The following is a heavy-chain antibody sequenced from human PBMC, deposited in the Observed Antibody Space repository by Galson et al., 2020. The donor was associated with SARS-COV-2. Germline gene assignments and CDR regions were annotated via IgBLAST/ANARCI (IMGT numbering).Heavy chain of an antibody. CDR2: ISYDGSNK. J-gene: IGHJ4*02. CDR1: GFTFSSYG. Sequence: GGSLRLSCAASGFTFSSYGMHWVRQAPGKGLEWVAVISYDGSNKYYADSVKGRFTISRDNSKNTLYLQMNSLRAEDTAVYYCAKADYYGSGSYWDYFDYWGQGTLVTVSS. V-gene: IGHV3-30*18. CDR3: AKADYYGSGSYWDYFDY. D-gene: IGHD3-10*01.